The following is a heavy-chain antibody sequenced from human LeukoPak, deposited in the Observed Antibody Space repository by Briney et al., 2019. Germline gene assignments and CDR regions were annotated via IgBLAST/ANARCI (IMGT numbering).Heavy chain of an antibody. D-gene: IGHD4-17*01. CDR2: ISSSSIYI. CDR3: ARVNGDYERGGAPDY. CDR1: GFTFRSYW. V-gene: IGHV3-21*01. Sequence: PGGSLRLSCAASGFTFRSYWMDWVRQAPGKGLEWVSSISSSSIYIYYTDSVKGRFTISRDNARNSVYLQMNNLRAEDTAVYYCARVNGDYERGGAPDYWGQGTLVTVSS. J-gene: IGHJ4*02.